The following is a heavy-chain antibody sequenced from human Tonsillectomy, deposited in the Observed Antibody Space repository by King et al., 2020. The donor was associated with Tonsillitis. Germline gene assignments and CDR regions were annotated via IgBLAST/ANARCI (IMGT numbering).Heavy chain of an antibody. D-gene: IGHD1-26*01. CDR1: GFTFSSYG. V-gene: IGHV3-33*08. Sequence: QVQLVESGGGVVQPGKSLRLSCAASGFTFSSYGMHWVRQAPGKGLEWVAVIWYDGSKKYYAESVKGRFAISRDNSKNTLYVQMNSLRAEDTAVYFCVANGREGAFDIWGQGTMVTVSS. J-gene: IGHJ3*02. CDR2: IWYDGSKK. CDR3: VANGREGAFDI.